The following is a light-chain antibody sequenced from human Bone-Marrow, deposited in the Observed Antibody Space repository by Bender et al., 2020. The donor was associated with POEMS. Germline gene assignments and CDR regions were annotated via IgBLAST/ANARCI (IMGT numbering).Light chain of an antibody. J-gene: IGLJ1*01. CDR2: EVS. CDR3: SSYGGSGI. Sequence: QSALTQPRSVSGSPGQSVTISCTGTSSDVGNYNYVSWYQQHPGKAPQLMIYEVSKRPSGVPDRFSGSKSGNTASLTVSGLQAEDEADYYCSSYGGSGIFGTGTKVTVL. V-gene: IGLV2-11*01. CDR1: SSDVGNYNY.